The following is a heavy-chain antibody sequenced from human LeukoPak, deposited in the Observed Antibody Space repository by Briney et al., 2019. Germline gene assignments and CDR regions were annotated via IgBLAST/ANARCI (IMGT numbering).Heavy chain of an antibody. CDR1: GFTFSSYA. J-gene: IGHJ4*02. CDR3: AKDLRWAVPAAIRNDY. D-gene: IGHD2-2*02. V-gene: IGHV3-23*01. Sequence: GGSLRLSCAASGFTFSSYAMSWVRQAPGKGLEWVSAISGSGGSTYYADSVKGRFTISRDNSKNTLDLQMNSLRAEDTAVYYCAKDLRWAVPAAIRNDYWGKGTPVTVSS. CDR2: ISGSGGST.